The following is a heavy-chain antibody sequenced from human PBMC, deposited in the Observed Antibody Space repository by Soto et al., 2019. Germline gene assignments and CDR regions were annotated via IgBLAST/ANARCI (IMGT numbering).Heavy chain of an antibody. J-gene: IGHJ4*02. CDR3: ARNCSSNSCINY. D-gene: IGHD2-2*01. CDR2: ISGSGGST. Sequence: GGSLRLSCAASGFTITSYAMSWVRQAPGKGLEWVSAISGSGGSTYYADSVKGRFTISRDSSKNTLYLQMNSLRAEDTAVYYCARNCSSNSCINYWGQGTLVTVSS. CDR1: GFTITSYA. V-gene: IGHV3-23*01.